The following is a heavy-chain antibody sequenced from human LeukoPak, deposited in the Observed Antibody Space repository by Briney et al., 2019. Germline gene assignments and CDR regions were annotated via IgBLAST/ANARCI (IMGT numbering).Heavy chain of an antibody. V-gene: IGHV5-51*01. CDR1: GYSFTSYR. CDR2: IYPGDSDT. J-gene: IGHJ6*02. Sequence: GESLKISCKGSGYSFTSYRIGWVRQMPGKGLEWMGIIYPGDSDTRYSPSFQGQVTISADKSISTAYLQWSSLKASDTATYYCARPSIAARWGAYGMDVWGQGTTVTVSS. CDR3: ARPSIAARWGAYGMDV. D-gene: IGHD6-6*01.